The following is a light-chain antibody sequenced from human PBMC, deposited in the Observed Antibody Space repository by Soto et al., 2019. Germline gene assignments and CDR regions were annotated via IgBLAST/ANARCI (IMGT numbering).Light chain of an antibody. J-gene: IGKJ1*01. Sequence: EIVLTQSPGTLSLSPGERATLSCRASQSVSSNLAWYQQKAGQAPRLLMYGASTRAIGIPGRFSGSGSGTEFTLNISSLQSEDFAVYYCQQSDKWPPTFGQGTKVDNK. CDR2: GAS. CDR3: QQSDKWPPT. CDR1: QSVSSN. V-gene: IGKV3-15*01.